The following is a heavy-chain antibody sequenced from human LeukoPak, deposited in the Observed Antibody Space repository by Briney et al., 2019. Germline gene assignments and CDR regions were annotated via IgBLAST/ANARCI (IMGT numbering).Heavy chain of an antibody. J-gene: IGHJ4*02. CDR3: AKDTGQWPVRTFDY. CDR2: ISYSGGTK. D-gene: IGHD6-19*01. Sequence: PGGSLRLSCAASGFTFSSYAMTWVRQAPGKGLEWVSGISYSGGTKYYADSVKGRFTISRDNSKNTLYLQISSLRAEDTAVYYCAKDTGQWPVRTFDYWGQGTLVTVSS. V-gene: IGHV3-23*01. CDR1: GFTFSSYA.